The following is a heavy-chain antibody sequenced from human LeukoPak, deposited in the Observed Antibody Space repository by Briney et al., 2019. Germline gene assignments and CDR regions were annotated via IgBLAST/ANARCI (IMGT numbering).Heavy chain of an antibody. J-gene: IGHJ4*02. CDR1: GGSISSGNYY. Sequence: KPSETLSLTCIVSGGSISSGNYYWGWIRQPPGKGLEWIGNIHYSGSTYYNPSLKSRVTISVDTPKNQFSLKLSSVTAADTAVYYCARRSGGSSKMDYWGQGTLVTVSS. CDR3: ARRSGGSSKMDY. D-gene: IGHD2-15*01. CDR2: IHYSGST. V-gene: IGHV4-39*01.